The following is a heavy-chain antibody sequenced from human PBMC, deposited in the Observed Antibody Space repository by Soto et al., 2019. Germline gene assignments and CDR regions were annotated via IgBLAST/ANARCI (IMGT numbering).Heavy chain of an antibody. Sequence: QVQLVQSGAEVKKPGASVNVSCTASGYTFTSYYMHWVRQAPGQGLEWMGIINPSGGSTSYAQKFQGRVTMTRDTSTSTVYMELSSLRSEDTAVYYWARDLVGATLFDYWGQGTLVTVSS. CDR3: ARDLVGATLFDY. J-gene: IGHJ4*02. D-gene: IGHD1-26*01. CDR1: GYTFTSYY. CDR2: INPSGGST. V-gene: IGHV1-46*01.